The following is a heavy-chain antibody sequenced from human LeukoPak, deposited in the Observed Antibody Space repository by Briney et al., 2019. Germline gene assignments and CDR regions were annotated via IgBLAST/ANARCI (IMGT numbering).Heavy chain of an antibody. J-gene: IGHJ4*02. CDR3: ARKSYYYDSSGYHFDY. D-gene: IGHD3-22*01. CDR1: GGTFSSYA. V-gene: IGHV1-69*04. Sequence: WSSVKVSCKASGGTFSSYAISWVRQAPGQGLEWMGRIIPILGIANYAQEFQGRVTITADKSTSTAYMELSSLRSEDTAVYYCARKSYYYDSSGYHFDYWGQGTLVTVPS. CDR2: IIPILGIA.